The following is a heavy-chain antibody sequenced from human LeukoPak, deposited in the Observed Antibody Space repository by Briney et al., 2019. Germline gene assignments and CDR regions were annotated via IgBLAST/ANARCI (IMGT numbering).Heavy chain of an antibody. CDR1: GGSISSYY. V-gene: IGHV4-59*01. Sequence: SETLSLTCTVSGGSISSYYWSWIRQPPGKGLEWIGYIYYSGSTNYNPSLKSRVTISVDTSKNQFSLKLSSVTAADTAVYYCARARQGSSQYFQHWGQGTLVTVSS. D-gene: IGHD2-15*01. J-gene: IGHJ1*01. CDR2: IYYSGST. CDR3: ARARQGSSQYFQH.